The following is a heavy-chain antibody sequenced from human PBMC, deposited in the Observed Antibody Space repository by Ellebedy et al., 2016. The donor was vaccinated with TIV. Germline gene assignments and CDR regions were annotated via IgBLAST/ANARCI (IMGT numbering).Heavy chain of an antibody. CDR2: ISYDGSIK. CDR1: GFTFRSYD. J-gene: IGHJ3*02. Sequence: GESLKISCEASGFTFRSYDMHWVRQAPGKGLEWVAVISYDGSIKYHADSVEGRFTISRDNGKISLYLQMNSLTAEDTAVYYCATGAYDIWGQGTMVMVSS. V-gene: IGHV3-30-3*01. CDR3: ATGAYDI.